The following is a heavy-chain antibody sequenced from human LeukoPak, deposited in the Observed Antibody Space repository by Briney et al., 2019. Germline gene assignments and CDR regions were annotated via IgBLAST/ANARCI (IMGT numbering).Heavy chain of an antibody. CDR1: GFTFSTYW. D-gene: IGHD3-10*01. CDR2: IKQDGSEK. CDR3: VRQEGYSGSYYNYYYYMDV. Sequence: GGSLRLSCAASGFTFSTYWMTWVRQAPGKGLEWVANIKQDGSEKYFVDSVKGRFTISRDNANNSLYLQMNSLRAEDTAVYYCVRQEGYSGSYYNYYYYMDVWGKGTTVTISS. V-gene: IGHV3-7*01. J-gene: IGHJ6*03.